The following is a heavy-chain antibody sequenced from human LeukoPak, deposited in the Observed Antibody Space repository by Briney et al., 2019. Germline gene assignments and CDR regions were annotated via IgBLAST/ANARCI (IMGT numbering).Heavy chain of an antibody. D-gene: IGHD3-22*01. V-gene: IGHV3-21*01. J-gene: IGHJ3*01. CDR3: ARDRDDSSGHDAFDL. CDR1: GFTFSSYS. Sequence: PGGSLRLSCAASGFTFSSYSMNWVRQAPGKGLEWVSSISSSSSYIYYADSVKGRFTISRDNAKNSLYLQMNSLRAEDTAVYYCARDRDDSSGHDAFDLWGQGTTVTVSS. CDR2: ISSSSSYI.